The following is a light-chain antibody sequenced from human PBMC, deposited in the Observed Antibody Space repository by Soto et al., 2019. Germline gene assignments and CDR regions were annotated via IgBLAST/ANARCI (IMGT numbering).Light chain of an antibody. CDR1: QDVTSW. V-gene: IGKV1D-12*01. Sequence: DIQMTQSPSSVSASVGDRVTITCRASQDVTSWLAWYQQKPGKAPNLLIYAASSLQSVVPSRFSGSGSGTDFTLIISSLQPEDFATYYCQQANHFPPSFGPGTKVDIK. CDR2: AAS. J-gene: IGKJ3*01. CDR3: QQANHFPPS.